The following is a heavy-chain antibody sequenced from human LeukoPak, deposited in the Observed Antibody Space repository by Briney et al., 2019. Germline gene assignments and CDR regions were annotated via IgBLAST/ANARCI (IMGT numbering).Heavy chain of an antibody. J-gene: IGHJ4*02. CDR1: GYRFTGYW. V-gene: IGHV5-51*01. D-gene: IGHD2-2*01. CDR3: ARLAEYCSSTSCNLDY. CDR2: IYPGDSDT. Sequence: GESLKISCKGSGYRFTGYWIGWVRQMPEKGLEWMGIIYPGDSDTRYSPSFQGQVTISVDKSISTAYLQWSSLKASDTAMYYCARLAEYCSSTSCNLDYWGQGTLVTVSS.